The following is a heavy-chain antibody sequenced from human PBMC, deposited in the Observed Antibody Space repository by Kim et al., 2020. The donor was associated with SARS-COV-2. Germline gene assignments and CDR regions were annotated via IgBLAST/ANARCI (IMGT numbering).Heavy chain of an antibody. V-gene: IGHV4-31*02. J-gene: IGHJ4*02. Sequence: NPSLKSRVTISVDTSKNQFSLKLSSVTAADTAVYYCARVGGHYGDYYLDYWGQGTLVTVPS. CDR3: ARVGGHYGDYYLDY. D-gene: IGHD4-17*01.